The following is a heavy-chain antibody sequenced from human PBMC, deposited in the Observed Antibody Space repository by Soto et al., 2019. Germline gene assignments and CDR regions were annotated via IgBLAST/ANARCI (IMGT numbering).Heavy chain of an antibody. D-gene: IGHD5-12*01. CDR1: GYTFTSYA. V-gene: IGHV1-3*01. CDR3: ARDGDGYNFYYFDY. J-gene: IGHJ4*02. Sequence: QVQLMQSGAEVKKPGASVKVSCKASGYTFTSYAMHWVRQAPGQRLEWMGWINAGNGNTKYSQKFQGRVTITRDTSASTAYMELSSLRSEDTAVYYCARDGDGYNFYYFDYWGQGTLVTVSS. CDR2: INAGNGNT.